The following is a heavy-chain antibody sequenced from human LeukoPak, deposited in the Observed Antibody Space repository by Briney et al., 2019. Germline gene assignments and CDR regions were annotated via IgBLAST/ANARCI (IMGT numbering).Heavy chain of an antibody. Sequence: PGGSLRLSCAASGFTFSSYEMNWVRQAPGKGLGWVSYISSSGSTIYYADSVKGRFTISRDNAKNSLYLQMNSLRAEDTAVYYCARARDFWSGYYTIFDYWGQGTLVTVSS. CDR1: GFTFSSYE. CDR2: ISSSGSTI. V-gene: IGHV3-48*03. J-gene: IGHJ4*02. D-gene: IGHD3-3*01. CDR3: ARARDFWSGYYTIFDY.